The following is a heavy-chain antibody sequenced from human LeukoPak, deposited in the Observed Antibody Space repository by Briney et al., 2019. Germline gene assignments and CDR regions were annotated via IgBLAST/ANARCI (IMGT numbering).Heavy chain of an antibody. J-gene: IGHJ6*02. CDR1: GGSISSHY. CDR3: ARISRHFYGSGSNLTPWPADMDV. V-gene: IGHV4-59*11. CDR2: IYYSGST. D-gene: IGHD3-10*01. Sequence: PSETLSLTCTVSGGSISSHYWSWIRQPPGKGLEWIGYIYYSGSTNYNPSLKSRVTISVDTSKNQFSLKLSSVTAADTAVYYCARISRHFYGSGSNLTPWPADMDVWGQGTTVTVSS.